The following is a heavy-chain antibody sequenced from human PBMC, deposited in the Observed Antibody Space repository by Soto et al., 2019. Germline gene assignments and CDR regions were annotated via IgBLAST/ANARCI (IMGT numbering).Heavy chain of an antibody. V-gene: IGHV4-31*03. J-gene: IGHJ4*02. CDR1: GGSISTVGHY. Sequence: PSETLSLTCSVSGGSISTVGHYWTWIRQPPGKGLGWIGSIYHTGSTYYSKSLRSRLTMSVDTSRSQFFLKLRSVTAADTAVYYCARLLLGETSPFDYWGQGTLVTVSS. CDR2: IYHTGST. CDR3: ARLLLGETSPFDY. D-gene: IGHD3-16*01.